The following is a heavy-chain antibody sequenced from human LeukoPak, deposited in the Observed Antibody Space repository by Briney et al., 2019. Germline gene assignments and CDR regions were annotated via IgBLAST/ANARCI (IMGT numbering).Heavy chain of an antibody. CDR3: ARGFFYSSGFDY. D-gene: IGHD3-22*01. J-gene: IGHJ4*02. V-gene: IGHV1-69*01. Sequence: SVKVSCKASGGTFSSHAISWVRQAPGQGLEWMGGIIPIFGTANYAQKFQGRVTITADESTSTAYMELSSLRSEDTAVYYCARGFFYSSGFDYWGQGTLVTVSS. CDR2: IIPIFGTA. CDR1: GGTFSSHA.